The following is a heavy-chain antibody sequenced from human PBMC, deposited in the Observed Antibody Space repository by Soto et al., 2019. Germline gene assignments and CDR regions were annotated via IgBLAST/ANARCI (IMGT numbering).Heavy chain of an antibody. J-gene: IGHJ4*02. CDR1: GGSISNAAYS. CDR3: ARERGGYGLFDS. V-gene: IGHV4-30-2*01. CDR2: IYPSGMP. Sequence: SETLSLTCTVSGGSISNAAYSGIWIRQPPGKGLEWIGYIYPSGMPFYNPSLRSRVTISIDRSNDQFSLNLKSVTAADTAVYYCARERGGYGLFDSWGQGTLVTVSS. D-gene: IGHD5-18*01.